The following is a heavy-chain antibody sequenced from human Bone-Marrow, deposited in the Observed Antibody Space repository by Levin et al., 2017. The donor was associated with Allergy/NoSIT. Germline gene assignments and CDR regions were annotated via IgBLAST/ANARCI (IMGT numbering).Heavy chain of an antibody. D-gene: IGHD3-10*01. CDR3: ARDNALLWFGESQGGYYYMDV. CDR2: ISSSSSYI. J-gene: IGHJ6*03. Sequence: PGESLKISCAASGFTFSSYSMNWVRQAPGKGLEWVSSISSSSSYIYYADSVKGRFTISRDNAKNSLYLQMNSLRAEDTAVYYCARDNALLWFGESQGGYYYMDVWGKGTTVTVSS. V-gene: IGHV3-21*01. CDR1: GFTFSSYS.